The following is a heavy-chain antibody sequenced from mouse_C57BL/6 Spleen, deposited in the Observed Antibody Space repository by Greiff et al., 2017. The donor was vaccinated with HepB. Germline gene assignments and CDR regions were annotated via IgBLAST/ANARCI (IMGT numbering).Heavy chain of an antibody. J-gene: IGHJ2*01. D-gene: IGHD1-1*01. CDR1: GYTFTDYN. CDR3: ARGGFYYYGSSPHFDY. CDR2: INPNNGGT. V-gene: IGHV1-18*01. Sequence: EVQLQQSGPELVKPGASVKIPCKASGYTFTDYNMDWVKQSHGKSLEWIGDINPNNGGTIYNQKFKGKATLTVDKSSSTAYMELRSLTSEDTAVYYCARGGFYYYGSSPHFDYWGQGTTLTVSS.